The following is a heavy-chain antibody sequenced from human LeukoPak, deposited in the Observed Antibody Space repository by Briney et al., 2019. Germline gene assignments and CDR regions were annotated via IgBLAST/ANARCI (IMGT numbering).Heavy chain of an antibody. Sequence: PSETLSLTCTVSGGSISSYYWSWIRQPPGKGLEWIGYIYYSGSTNYNPSLKSRVTISVDTSKNQFSLKLSSVTAADTAVYYCAIQRSRGGDWYWGQGTLVTVSS. V-gene: IGHV4-59*08. D-gene: IGHD2-21*02. J-gene: IGHJ4*02. CDR2: IYYSGST. CDR3: AIQRSRGGDWY. CDR1: GGSISSYY.